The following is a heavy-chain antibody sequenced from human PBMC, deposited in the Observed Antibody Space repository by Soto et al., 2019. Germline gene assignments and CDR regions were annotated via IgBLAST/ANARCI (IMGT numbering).Heavy chain of an antibody. Sequence: HPGGSLRLSCAASGFTFSSYAMHWVRQAPGKGLEWVAVISYDGSNKYYADSVKGRFTISRDNSKNTLYLQMNSLRAEDTAVYYCARDWFPEGSDWFDPWGQGTLVTVSS. V-gene: IGHV3-30-3*01. CDR1: GFTFSSYA. CDR3: ARDWFPEGSDWFDP. D-gene: IGHD2-15*01. J-gene: IGHJ5*02. CDR2: ISYDGSNK.